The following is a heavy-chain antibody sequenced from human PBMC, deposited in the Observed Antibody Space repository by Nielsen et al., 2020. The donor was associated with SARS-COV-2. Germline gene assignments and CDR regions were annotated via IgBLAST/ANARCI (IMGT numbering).Heavy chain of an antibody. CDR1: GGSFSGYY. CDR2: INHIGST. Sequence: SETLSPTCALYGGSFSGYYWSWIRQLQGKGLEWTGEINHIGSTNYNPTLKSRVTISVDTSKNQFSLKLSSVTAADTAVYYCARDRPKYSSGWYLYYMDVWGKGTTVTVSS. CDR3: ARDRPKYSSGWYLYYMDV. V-gene: IGHV4-34*01. J-gene: IGHJ6*03. D-gene: IGHD6-19*01.